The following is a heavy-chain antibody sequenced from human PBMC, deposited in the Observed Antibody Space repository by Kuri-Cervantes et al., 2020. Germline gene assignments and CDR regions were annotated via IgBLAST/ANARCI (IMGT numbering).Heavy chain of an antibody. CDR3: AGDGSSGYYYFDY. D-gene: IGHD3-22*01. CDR1: GYTFTGYY. V-gene: IGHV1-2*02. Sequence: ASVKVSCKASGYTFTGYYMHWVRQAPGQGLEWMGWINPNSGGTNYAQKFQGRVTMTRDTSTSTVYMELSSLRSEDTAVYYCAGDGSSGYYYFDYWGQGTLVTVSS. J-gene: IGHJ4*02. CDR2: INPNSGGT.